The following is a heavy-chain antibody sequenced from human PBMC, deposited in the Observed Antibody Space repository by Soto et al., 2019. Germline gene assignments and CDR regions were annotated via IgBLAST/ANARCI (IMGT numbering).Heavy chain of an antibody. CDR2: IYYSGST. Sequence: QLQLQESGPGLVKPSETLSLTCTVSGGSISSSSYYWGWIRQPPGKGLEWIGSIYYSGSTYYNPSLKSRVTISVDTSKNQFSLKLSSVTAADTAVYYGARLGSWPFDSLDYWGQGTLVTVSS. D-gene: IGHD1-26*01. CDR1: GGSISSSSYY. CDR3: ARLGSWPFDSLDY. J-gene: IGHJ4*02. V-gene: IGHV4-39*01.